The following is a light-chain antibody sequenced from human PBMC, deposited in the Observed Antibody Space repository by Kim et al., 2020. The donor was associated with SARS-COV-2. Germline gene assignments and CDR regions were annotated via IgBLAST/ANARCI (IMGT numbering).Light chain of an antibody. CDR2: GAS. V-gene: IGKV3-20*01. CDR3: QQYGGSPWT. J-gene: IGKJ1*01. CDR1: QTISGNY. Sequence: SPWERATRSCTASQTISGNYLAWYQQTPGQAPRVLIHGASSRATGIPDRFSGSGSGTDFTLTISRLEPEDFAVYYCQQYGGSPWTFGHGSKLEIK.